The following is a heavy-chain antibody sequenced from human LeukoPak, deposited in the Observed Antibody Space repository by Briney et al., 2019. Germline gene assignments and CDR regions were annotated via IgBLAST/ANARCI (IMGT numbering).Heavy chain of an antibody. CDR3: ARDGAAADPYYYYGMDV. J-gene: IGHJ6*02. Sequence: VKVSCKASGYTFTSYGISWVRQAPGQGLEWMGWISAYNGNTNYAQKLQGRVTMTTDTSTSTAYMELRSLRSDDTAVYYCARDGAAADPYYYYGMDVWGQGTTVTVSS. CDR1: GYTFTSYG. D-gene: IGHD6-13*01. V-gene: IGHV1-18*01. CDR2: ISAYNGNT.